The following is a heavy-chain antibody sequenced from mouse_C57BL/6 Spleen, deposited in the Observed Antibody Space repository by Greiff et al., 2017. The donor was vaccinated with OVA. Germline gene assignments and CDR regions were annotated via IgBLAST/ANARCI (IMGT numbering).Heavy chain of an antibody. CDR1: GFSLTSYG. V-gene: IGHV2-2*01. CDR2: IWSGGST. J-gene: IGHJ4*01. D-gene: IGHD1-1*01. Sequence: VKLVESGPGLVQPSQSLSITCTVSGFSLTSYGVHWVRQSPGKGLEWLGVIWSGGSTDYNAAFISRLSISKDNSKSQVFFKMNSLQADDTAIYYWGRKWGYYGSRPYAMDYRGQGTSVTVSS. CDR3: GRKWGYYGSRPYAMDY.